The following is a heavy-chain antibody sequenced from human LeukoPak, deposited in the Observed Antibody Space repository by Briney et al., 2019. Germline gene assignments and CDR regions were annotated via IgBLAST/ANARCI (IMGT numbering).Heavy chain of an antibody. Sequence: GGSLRLSCAASGFTFSSYAMSWVRQAPGKGLEWVSAISGSGGGTYYADSVKGRFTISRDNSKNTLYLQMNSLRAEDTAVYYCAKVRGVQLERRGYFDYWGQGTLVTVSS. CDR3: AKVRGVQLERRGYFDY. CDR1: GFTFSSYA. CDR2: ISGSGGGT. D-gene: IGHD1-1*01. J-gene: IGHJ4*02. V-gene: IGHV3-23*01.